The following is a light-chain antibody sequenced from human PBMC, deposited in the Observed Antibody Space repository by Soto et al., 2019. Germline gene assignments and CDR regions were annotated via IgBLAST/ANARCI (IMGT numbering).Light chain of an antibody. J-gene: IGLJ1*01. V-gene: IGLV2-14*03. CDR3: SSYTTSTTRV. CDR1: SSVVGAYNY. Sequence: ALTQPASVSGSPGQSITISCTGTSSVVGAYNYVSWYQHHPGDAPKLLIYDVSTRPSGVSNRFSGSKSGNTASLTISGLQAEDEADYYCSSYTTSTTRVFGTGTKVTVL. CDR2: DVS.